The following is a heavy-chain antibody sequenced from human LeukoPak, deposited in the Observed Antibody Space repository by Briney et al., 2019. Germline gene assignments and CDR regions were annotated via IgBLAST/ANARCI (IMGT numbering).Heavy chain of an antibody. CDR1: GGSISKSDYY. V-gene: IGHV4-39*07. CDR3: AREADDYVWGSYRTFDY. J-gene: IGHJ4*02. CDR2: IYHSGTT. D-gene: IGHD3-16*02. Sequence: PSETLSLTCIVSGGSISKSDYYWGWIRQPPGKGLEWIGNIYHSGTTNYNPSLKSRVTISVDTSTNQFSLKLSSVTAADTAVYYCAREADDYVWGSYRTFDYWGQGTLVTVSS.